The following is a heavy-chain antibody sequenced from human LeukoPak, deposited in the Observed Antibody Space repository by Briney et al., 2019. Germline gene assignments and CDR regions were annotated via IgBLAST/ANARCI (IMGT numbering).Heavy chain of an antibody. V-gene: IGHV3-48*01. CDR2: INSVSSTI. J-gene: IGHJ4*02. D-gene: IGHD4/OR15-4a*01. CDR3: ARRAGAYSHPYDY. Sequence: GGSLRLSCAASGFSFSSYSMNWVRQAPGKGLEWLSHINSVSSTISYSDSVKGRFTISRDNAKNSLYLQVNSLRAEDTAVYYCARRAGAYSHPYDYWGQGTLVTVSS. CDR1: GFSFSSYS.